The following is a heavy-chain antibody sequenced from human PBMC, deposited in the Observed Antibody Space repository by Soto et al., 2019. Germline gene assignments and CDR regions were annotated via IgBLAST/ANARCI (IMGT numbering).Heavy chain of an antibody. CDR2: IYPGDSDT. J-gene: IGHJ6*02. CDR3: ASLNSSGSAGYYGMDA. Sequence: PGESLKISCKGSGYSFTSYWIGWVRQMPGKGLEWMGIIYPGDSDTRYSPSFQGQVTISADKSISTAYLQWSSLKASDAAMYYCASLNSSGSAGYYGMDAWGQGTTVTVSS. D-gene: IGHD3-10*01. CDR1: GYSFTSYW. V-gene: IGHV5-51*03.